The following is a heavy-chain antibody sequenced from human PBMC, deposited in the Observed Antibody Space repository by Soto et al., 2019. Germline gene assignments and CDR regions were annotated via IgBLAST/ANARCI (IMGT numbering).Heavy chain of an antibody. J-gene: IGHJ5*02. V-gene: IGHV1-3*01. CDR3: ARDYGDYDLVWFDP. CDR2: INAGSGNT. CDR1: GYTSTNYG. Sequence: ASVKVSCKASGYTSTNYGMHWVRQAPGQRLEWMGWINAGSGNTNYAQKLQGRVTMTTDTSTSTAYMELRSLRSDDTAVYYCARDYGDYDLVWFDPWGQGTLVTVSS. D-gene: IGHD4-17*01.